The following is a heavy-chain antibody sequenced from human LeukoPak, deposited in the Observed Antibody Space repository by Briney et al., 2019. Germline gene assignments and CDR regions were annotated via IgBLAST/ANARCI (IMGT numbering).Heavy chain of an antibody. CDR1: GYSISNGYY. Sequence: PSETLSLTCSVSGYSISNGYYWGWIRQPPGKGLEWIGSIYHSGSTLYNPSLRSRITISLDTSKNHFSLKLSSVTAADTAVYYCARVGDVVVVPPANYGMDVWGQGTTVIVSS. CDR3: ARVGDVVVVPPANYGMDV. J-gene: IGHJ6*02. V-gene: IGHV4-38-2*02. CDR2: IYHSGST. D-gene: IGHD2-2*01.